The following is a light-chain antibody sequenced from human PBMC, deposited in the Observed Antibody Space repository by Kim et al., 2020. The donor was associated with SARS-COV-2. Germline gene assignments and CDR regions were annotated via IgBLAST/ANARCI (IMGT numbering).Light chain of an antibody. CDR1: KLGDKY. CDR3: QAWDSSTNYV. J-gene: IGLJ1*01. Sequence: PGQTASITCSGDKLGDKYACWYQQKPGQSPVLVIYQDSKRPSGIPERFSGSNSGNTATLTISGTQAMDEADYYCQAWDSSTNYVFGTGTQLTVL. V-gene: IGLV3-1*01. CDR2: QDS.